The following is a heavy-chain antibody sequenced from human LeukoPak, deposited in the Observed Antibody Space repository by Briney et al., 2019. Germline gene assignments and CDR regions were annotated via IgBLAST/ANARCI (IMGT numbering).Heavy chain of an antibody. CDR2: IIPILGIA. V-gene: IGHV1-69*04. J-gene: IGHJ4*02. CDR3: ARGNTMVRGVIKGKPHDY. Sequence: GASVKVSCKASGGTFSSYAISWVRQAPGQGLEWMGRIIPILGIANYAQKFQGRVTITADKSTSTAYMELSSLRSEDTAVYYCARGNTMVRGVIKGKPHDYWGQGTLVTVSS. CDR1: GGTFSSYA. D-gene: IGHD3-10*01.